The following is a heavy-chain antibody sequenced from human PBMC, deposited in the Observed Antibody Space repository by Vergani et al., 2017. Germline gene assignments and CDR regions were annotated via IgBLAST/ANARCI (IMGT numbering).Heavy chain of an antibody. Sequence: QVQLQESGPGLVKPSETLSLTCTVSGGSVSSGSYYWSWIRQPPGKGLEWIGYIYYSGSTHYNPSLKSRVTISVDTSKNQFSLKVSSVTAADTAVYYCARDRAYGYGYDYWGQGTLVTVSS. J-gene: IGHJ4*02. CDR3: ARDRAYGYGYDY. CDR2: IYYSGST. CDR1: GGSVSSGSYY. D-gene: IGHD5-18*01. V-gene: IGHV4-61*01.